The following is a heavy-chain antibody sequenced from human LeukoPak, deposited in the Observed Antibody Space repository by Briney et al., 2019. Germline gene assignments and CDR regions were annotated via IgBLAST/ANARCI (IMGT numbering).Heavy chain of an antibody. CDR3: ARAGPGTSSGLGGYPPDYYYYMDV. CDR1: GGSISSYY. Sequence: SETLSLTCTVSGGSISSYYWSWIRQPPGKGLEWIGYISYSGSTNYNPSLKSRVTISVDTSKNQFSLKLSSVTAADTAVYYCARAGPGTSSGLGGYPPDYYYYMDVWGKGTTVTVSS. CDR2: ISYSGST. V-gene: IGHV4-59*01. J-gene: IGHJ6*03. D-gene: IGHD3-22*01.